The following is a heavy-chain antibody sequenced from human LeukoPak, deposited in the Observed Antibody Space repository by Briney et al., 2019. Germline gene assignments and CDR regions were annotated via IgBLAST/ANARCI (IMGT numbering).Heavy chain of an antibody. CDR2: INPSGGST. CDR1: GYTFTSYY. Sequence: ASVKVSCKASGYTFTSYYMHWVRQAPGQGLEWMGIINPSGGSTSYAQKFQGRVTMTRDTSTSTDYMELSSLRSEDTAVYYCARNGPTRGWFDPWGQGTLVTVSS. CDR3: ARNGPTRGWFDP. V-gene: IGHV1-46*01. J-gene: IGHJ5*02. D-gene: IGHD2-8*01.